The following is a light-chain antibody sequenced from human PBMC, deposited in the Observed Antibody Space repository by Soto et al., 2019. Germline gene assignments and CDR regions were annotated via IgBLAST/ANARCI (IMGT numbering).Light chain of an antibody. CDR2: DVS. CDR1: QSLLHSDGKTY. CDR3: MQRIKLPYT. V-gene: IGKV2D-29*01. Sequence: DIVLTQPPLFLSVTPGQPASISCRSTQSLLHSDGKTYFYWFLQKAGQPPQLLIYDVSNRFSGVSDRLSGSASGTDFTLKISRVEADDVGNYYCMQRIKLPYTFGQGTKLEIK. J-gene: IGKJ2*01.